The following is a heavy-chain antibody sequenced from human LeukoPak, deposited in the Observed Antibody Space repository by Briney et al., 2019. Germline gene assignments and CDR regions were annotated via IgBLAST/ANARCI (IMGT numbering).Heavy chain of an antibody. D-gene: IGHD3-10*01. CDR1: GYSFTDYF. J-gene: IGHJ4*02. CDR3: ARTYYYGSGSYYGDY. CDR2: INSNSGDA. Sequence: ASVKVSCKASGYSFTDYFVHWVRQAPGQGLEWMGLINSNSGDANYAQKFQGRVTMTRDTSISTAYMELSGLRSDDTAVFYCARTYYYGSGSYYGDYWGQGTLVTVST. V-gene: IGHV1-2*02.